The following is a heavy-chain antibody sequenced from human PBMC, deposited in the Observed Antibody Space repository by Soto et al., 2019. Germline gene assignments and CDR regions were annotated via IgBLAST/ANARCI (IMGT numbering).Heavy chain of an antibody. J-gene: IGHJ5*02. V-gene: IGHV4-39*07. CDR1: GGSISSSSYY. Sequence: SETLSLTCTVSGGSISSSSYYWGWIRQPPGKGLEWIGSIYYSGSTYYNPSLKSRVTISVDTSKNQFSLKLSSVTAADTAVYYCARDWDRHGGSSSSYNWFDPWGQGTLVTVSS. CDR3: ARDWDRHGGSSSSYNWFDP. CDR2: IYYSGST. D-gene: IGHD6-6*01.